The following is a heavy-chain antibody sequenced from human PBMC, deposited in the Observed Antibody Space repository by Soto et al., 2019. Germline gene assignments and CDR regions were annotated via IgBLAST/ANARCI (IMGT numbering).Heavy chain of an antibody. D-gene: IGHD5-12*01. CDR3: ARAATAVDIPYDS. J-gene: IGHJ4*02. CDR2: FNPRGGST. Sequence: ASVKVSCKASGYTLTNYDMHWVRQAPGQGLEWMGIFNPRGGSTSLAQKFQGRVTMTWDTSTTTVYMDVSSLTSEDAAVYYCARAATAVDIPYDSWGQGTLVTVSS. V-gene: IGHV1-46*01. CDR1: GYTLTNYD.